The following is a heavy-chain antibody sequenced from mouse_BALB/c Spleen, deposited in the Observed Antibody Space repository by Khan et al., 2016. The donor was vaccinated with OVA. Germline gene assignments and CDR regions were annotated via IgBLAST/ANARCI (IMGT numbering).Heavy chain of an antibody. CDR3: ARDRIDY. V-gene: IGHV1-7*01. Sequence: VQLQQSGAELAKPGASVKMSCKASGYTFTTYWMHWVKQRPGQGLEWIGYINPTSGFTDYNQKFKDKATLNADKSSSTAYMQLSSLTSDDSAVYYFARDRIDYWGQGTTLTVSS. J-gene: IGHJ2*01. CDR2: INPTSGFT. CDR1: GYTFTTYW.